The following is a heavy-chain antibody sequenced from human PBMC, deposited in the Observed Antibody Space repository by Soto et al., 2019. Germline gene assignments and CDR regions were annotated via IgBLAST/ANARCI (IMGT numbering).Heavy chain of an antibody. D-gene: IGHD6-6*01. V-gene: IGHV3-30*03. CDR1: GLTFSSYG. J-gene: IGHJ4*02. CDR2: ISYDGSNK. CDR3: ATGSIAAPPPTEFDY. Sequence: QVQLVEYGGGVVKPGRSLRLSCGASGLTFSSYGMHWVRQAPGKGLAWVAVISYDGSNKYYADSVKGRFTISRDNSKNTLYLQMNSLRAEDTAVYYCATGSIAAPPPTEFDYWGQGTLVTGSS.